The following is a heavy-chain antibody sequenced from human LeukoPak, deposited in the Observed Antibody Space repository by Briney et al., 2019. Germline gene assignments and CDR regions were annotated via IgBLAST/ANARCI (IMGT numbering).Heavy chain of an antibody. J-gene: IGHJ6*03. CDR1: GYTFTSYG. CDR2: ISAYNGNT. CDR3: ARVRSVTSTEYYYYYMDV. Sequence: ASVKVSCKASGYTFTSYGIRWVRQAPGQGLEWMGWISAYNGNTNYAQKLQGRVTMTTDTSTSTAYMELRSLGSDDTAVYYCARVRSVTSTEYYYYYMDVWGKGTTVTVSS. V-gene: IGHV1-18*01. D-gene: IGHD4-11*01.